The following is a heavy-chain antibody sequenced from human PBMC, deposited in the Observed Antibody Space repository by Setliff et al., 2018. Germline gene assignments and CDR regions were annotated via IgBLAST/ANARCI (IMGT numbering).Heavy chain of an antibody. J-gene: IGHJ4*02. CDR1: GGSISSGTFY. CDR2: IYVTEST. V-gene: IGHV4-61*02. Sequence: SETLSLTCTVSGGSISSGTFYWTWLRQPAGKGLEWIGRIYVTESTKYNPSLKSRVTLSIDTSKNQFSLKLTSVTAADTAVYYCRLWSHDYHNDYWGQGTLVTVSS. D-gene: IGHD3-16*01. CDR3: RLWSHDYHNDY.